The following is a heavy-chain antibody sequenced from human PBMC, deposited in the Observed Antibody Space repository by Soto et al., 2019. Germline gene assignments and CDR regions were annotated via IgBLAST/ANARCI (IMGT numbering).Heavy chain of an antibody. V-gene: IGHV4-30-2*05. CDR1: CGSISSGGYS. Sequence: SETLSLTCAVSCGSISSGGYSWSWIRQPPGKGLEWIGYIYHSGSTYYNPSLKSRVTISVDTSKNQFSLKLSSVTAADTAVYYCARVISYGYFDYWGQGTLVTVSS. D-gene: IGHD1-26*01. CDR2: IYHSGST. J-gene: IGHJ4*02. CDR3: ARVISYGYFDY.